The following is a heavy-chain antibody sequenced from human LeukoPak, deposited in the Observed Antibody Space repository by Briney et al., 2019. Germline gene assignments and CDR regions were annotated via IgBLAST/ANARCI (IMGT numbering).Heavy chain of an antibody. Sequence: SETLSLTCTVSRGSISSRSYYWRWIRQPPGKGLEWIGSIYYSGSTYYNPSLKSRVTISVETSKNQFSLKLSSVTAAETAVYYCARYSRDTAMAQFDYWGQGTLVTVSS. CDR3: ARYSRDTAMAQFDY. CDR1: RGSISSRSYY. V-gene: IGHV4-39*01. J-gene: IGHJ4*02. CDR2: IYYSGST. D-gene: IGHD5-18*01.